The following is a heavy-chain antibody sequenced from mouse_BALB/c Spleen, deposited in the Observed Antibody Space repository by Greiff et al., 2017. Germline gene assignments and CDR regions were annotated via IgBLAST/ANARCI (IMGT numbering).Heavy chain of an antibody. J-gene: IGHJ3*01. D-gene: IGHD1-1*01. V-gene: IGHV1S81*02. Sequence: QVQLQQSGAELVKPGASVKLSCKASGYTFTSYWMHWVKQRPGQGLEWIGEINPSNGRTNYNEKFKSKATLTVDKSSSTAYMQLSSLTSEDSAVYYCAPGGTVRFAYWGQGTLVTVSA. CDR2: INPSNGRT. CDR3: APGGTVRFAY. CDR1: GYTFTSYW.